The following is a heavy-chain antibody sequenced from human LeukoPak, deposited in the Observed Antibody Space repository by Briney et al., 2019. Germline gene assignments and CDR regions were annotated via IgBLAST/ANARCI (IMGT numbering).Heavy chain of an antibody. J-gene: IGHJ4*02. D-gene: IGHD6-13*01. V-gene: IGHV3-30-3*01. CDR1: GFTFSSYA. CDR2: ISYDGSNK. Sequence: RGSLRLSCAASGFTFSSYAMHWVRQAPGKGLEWVAVISYDGSNKYYADSVKGRFTIPRDNSKNTVYLQMNSLRAEDTAVYYCASSIAAAGTCYWGQGTLVTVSS. CDR3: ASSIAAAGTCY.